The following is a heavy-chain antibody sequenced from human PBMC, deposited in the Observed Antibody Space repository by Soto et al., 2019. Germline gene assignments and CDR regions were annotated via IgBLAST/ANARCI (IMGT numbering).Heavy chain of an antibody. V-gene: IGHV3-23*01. D-gene: IGHD5-12*01. CDR2: IDGTGTST. Sequence: EVQLLESGGGLVQPGGSLRLSCVGSGLTFSSYAMGWVRQAPGKGLEWVSGIDGTGTSTYYAESVKGRFTISRDNSKNTRYLQMNSLRVEDTAVYYCAKRLFAIVVVGGYDIWGQGTMVTVSS. CDR3: AKRLFAIVVVGGYDI. CDR1: GLTFSSYA. J-gene: IGHJ3*02.